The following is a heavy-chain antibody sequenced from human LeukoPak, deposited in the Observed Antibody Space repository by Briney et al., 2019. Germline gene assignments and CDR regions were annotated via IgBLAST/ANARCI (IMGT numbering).Heavy chain of an antibody. CDR2: INAGNGNT. CDR1: GYTFTSYA. CDR3: ARGHDFWSGELDY. J-gene: IGHJ4*02. D-gene: IGHD3-3*01. V-gene: IGHV1-3*01. Sequence: ASVKVSCKASGYTFTSYAMHWVRQAPGQRLEWMGWINAGNGNTKYSQKFQGRVIITRDTSASTAYMELSSLRSEDTAVYYCARGHDFWSGELDYWGQGTLVTVSS.